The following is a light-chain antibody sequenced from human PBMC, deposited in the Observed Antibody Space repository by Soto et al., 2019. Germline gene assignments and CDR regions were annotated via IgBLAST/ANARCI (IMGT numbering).Light chain of an antibody. Sequence: EIVLTQSPATLSFSPGERATLSCRASQSVSSYLAWYQQKPGQAPRLLIYDASNRATGIPARFSGSGSGTDFALTISSLEPEDFAVYYCQLRSNWPPLFTFGPGTKVDIK. CDR3: QLRSNWPPLFT. V-gene: IGKV3-11*01. CDR1: QSVSSY. CDR2: DAS. J-gene: IGKJ3*01.